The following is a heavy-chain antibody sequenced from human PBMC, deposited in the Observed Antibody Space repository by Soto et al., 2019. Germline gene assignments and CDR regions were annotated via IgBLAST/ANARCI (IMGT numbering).Heavy chain of an antibody. Sequence: EVQLLESGGDSVQPGGSLRLSCETSGFTFSSSGMHWVRQAPGKGLEWISVISSSGYTTYYSDAVKGRFTISRDNSKKTLYLQMNSLRAEDTAVYFCARRLPCNGDVCYGLTYWGQGTLVTVSA. J-gene: IGHJ4*02. D-gene: IGHD2-8*02. CDR1: GFTFSSSG. CDR2: ISSSGYTT. V-gene: IGHV3-23*01. CDR3: ARRLPCNGDVCYGLTY.